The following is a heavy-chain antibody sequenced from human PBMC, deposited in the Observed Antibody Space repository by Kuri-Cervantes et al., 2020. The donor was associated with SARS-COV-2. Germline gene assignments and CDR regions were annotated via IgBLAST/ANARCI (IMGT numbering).Heavy chain of an antibody. CDR3: TTLIDY. V-gene: IGHV3-73*01. CDR2: VRGEANNYVT. J-gene: IGHJ4*02. Sequence: GESLKISCAASGFTFSSYAIHWVRQAPGKGLEWVGRVRGEANNYVTAYAASVKGRFTIYRDDSKNKAYLQMNSLKTEDTAVYYCTTLIDYWGQGALVTVSS. CDR1: GFTFSSYA.